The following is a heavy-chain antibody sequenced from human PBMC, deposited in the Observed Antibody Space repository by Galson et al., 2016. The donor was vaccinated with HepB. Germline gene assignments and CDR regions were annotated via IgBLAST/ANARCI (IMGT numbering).Heavy chain of an antibody. CDR2: ISHRGST. Sequence: SETLSLTCAVYGGSFSGYYWSWIRQPPGKGLEWIGEISHRGSTNYNPSLKSRVTISVDTSKNQFSLKLTSVTAAATAVYFCARGTVVVVVSATFGNWFDPWGQGTLVTVSS. CDR3: ARGTVVVVVSATFGNWFDP. D-gene: IGHD2-2*01. J-gene: IGHJ5*02. V-gene: IGHV4-34*01. CDR1: GGSFSGYY.